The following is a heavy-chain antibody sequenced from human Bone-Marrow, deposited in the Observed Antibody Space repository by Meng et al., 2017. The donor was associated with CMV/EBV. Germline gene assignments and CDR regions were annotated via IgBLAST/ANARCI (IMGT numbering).Heavy chain of an antibody. CDR3: ARDLLGSGWSVYGMDV. V-gene: IGHV3-30-3*01. D-gene: IGHD6-19*01. CDR2: ISYDGSNK. CDR1: GFTFSSYA. J-gene: IGHJ6*02. Sequence: GESLKISCAASGFTFSSYAMHWVRQAPGKGLEWVAVISYDGSNKYYADSVKGRFTISRDNSKNTLYLQMNSLRAEDTAVYYCARDLLGSGWSVYGMDVWGQGTTVTVSS.